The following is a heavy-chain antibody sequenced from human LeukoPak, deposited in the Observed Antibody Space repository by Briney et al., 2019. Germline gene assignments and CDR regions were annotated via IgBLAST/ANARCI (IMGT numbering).Heavy chain of an antibody. J-gene: IGHJ4*02. V-gene: IGHV3-23*01. Sequence: GGSLRLSCAASGFTFSSYAVSWVRQAPGKGLEWVSAISYSGTTTYYADSVKGRFTISRDNSKNTLYLQMNSLRAEDTAVYYCAREPDNWNDLKDGGYWGQGTLVTVSS. CDR3: AREPDNWNDLKDGGY. D-gene: IGHD1-20*01. CDR1: GFTFSSYA. CDR2: ISYSGTTT.